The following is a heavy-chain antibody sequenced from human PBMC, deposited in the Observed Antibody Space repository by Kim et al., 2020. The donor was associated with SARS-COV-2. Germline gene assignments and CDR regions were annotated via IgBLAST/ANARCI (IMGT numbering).Heavy chain of an antibody. J-gene: IGHJ3*02. Sequence: ASVKVSCKVSGYTLTESSMHWVRQAPGKGFEWMGGFDPDDGETIYAQKFQGRVTLTEDTSTDTAYMELSSLRSEDTAVYYCATEGGMYTGYDHDAFDIWGQGTMVTVSS. CDR2: FDPDDGET. V-gene: IGHV1-24*01. CDR3: ATEGGMYTGYDHDAFDI. CDR1: GYTLTESS. D-gene: IGHD5-12*01.